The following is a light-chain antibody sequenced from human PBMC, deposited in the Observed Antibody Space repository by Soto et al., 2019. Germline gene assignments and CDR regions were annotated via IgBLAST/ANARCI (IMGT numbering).Light chain of an antibody. Sequence: DIQMTQSPSTLSASVGVRVTITCRASQSIGTWLAWYQQEPGKAPKLLIYDASSLESGVPSRFSGSGSGTEFTLTISSLQPDDFATYYCQQYNTYWTFGQGTKVEIK. CDR1: QSIGTW. J-gene: IGKJ1*01. CDR3: QQYNTYWT. V-gene: IGKV1-5*01. CDR2: DAS.